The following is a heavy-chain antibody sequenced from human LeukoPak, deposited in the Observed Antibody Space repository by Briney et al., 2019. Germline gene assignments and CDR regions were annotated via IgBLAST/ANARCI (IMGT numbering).Heavy chain of an antibody. J-gene: IGHJ2*01. V-gene: IGHV3-30*03. CDR2: ISYDGSKK. D-gene: IGHD3-22*01. CDR3: ARDRRYYDSSGYYFHWYFDL. CDR1: GFTFSGDG. Sequence: GGSLRLSCAASGFTFSGDGMHWVRQAPGKGLEWVTVISYDGSKKHYADSVKGRFTISRDNSKNTLYLQMNSLRAEDTALYYCARDRRYYDSSGYYFHWYFDLWGRGTLVTVSS.